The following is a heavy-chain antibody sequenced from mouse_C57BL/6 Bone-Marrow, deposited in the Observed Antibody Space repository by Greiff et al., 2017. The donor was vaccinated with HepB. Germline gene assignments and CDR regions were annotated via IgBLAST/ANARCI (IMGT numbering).Heavy chain of an antibody. CDR2: IYPGDGDT. D-gene: IGHD4-1*01. CDR1: GYAFSSSW. V-gene: IGHV1-82*01. Sequence: VKLQESGPELVKPGASVKISCKASGYAFSSSWMNWVKQRPGKGLEWIGRIYPGDGDTNYNGKFKGKATLTADKSSRTAYMQLSSLTSEDSAVYFCARSVTGTRAMDYWGQGTSVTVSS. CDR3: ARSVTGTRAMDY. J-gene: IGHJ4*01.